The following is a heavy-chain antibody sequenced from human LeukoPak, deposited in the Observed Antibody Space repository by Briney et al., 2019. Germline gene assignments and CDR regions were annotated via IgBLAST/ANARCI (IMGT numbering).Heavy chain of an antibody. V-gene: IGHV1-46*01. CDR1: AGTFSSYA. J-gene: IGHJ5*02. D-gene: IGHD3-16*02. CDR2: IKPSGSST. CDR3: ARDNSVGDIAWWFDP. Sequence: ASVTVSCKASAGTFSSYAISWVRQAPEQGLEWMGRIKPSGSSTLYAQKFQGRVTMTRDMSTTTDYMELSSLRSEDTAVYYCARDNSVGDIAWWFDPWGQGTLVTVSS.